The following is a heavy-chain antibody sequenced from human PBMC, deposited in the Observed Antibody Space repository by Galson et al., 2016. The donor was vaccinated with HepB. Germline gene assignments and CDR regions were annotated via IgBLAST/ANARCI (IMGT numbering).Heavy chain of an antibody. CDR1: GGSFTSFY. CDR3: VRGRTTFLD. J-gene: IGHJ4*02. CDR2: IYRSGDT. D-gene: IGHD2/OR15-2a*01. Sequence: SETLSLTCAVYGGSFTSFYWSWIRQPAGKGLEWIGDIYRSGDTNYNPSLKSRVTISIDKSKSQFSLNLTSVTAADTAVYYCVRGRTTFLDWGQGSQVTVSP. V-gene: IGHV4-34*01.